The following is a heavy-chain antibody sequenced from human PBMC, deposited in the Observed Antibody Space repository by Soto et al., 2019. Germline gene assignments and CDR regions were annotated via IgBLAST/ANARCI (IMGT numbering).Heavy chain of an antibody. J-gene: IGHJ4*02. D-gene: IGHD6-19*01. CDR1: GFTFSSYA. CDR3: ASDTWSSRWHY. CDR2: ISYDGSNK. Sequence: QVQLVESGGGVVQPGRSLRLSCAASGFTFSSYAMHWVRQAPGKGLEWVAVISYDGSNKYYADSVKGRFTISRDNSKNTLQLQMNSLRADDTAVYYCASDTWSSRWHYWGQGTLVTVSS. V-gene: IGHV3-30-3*01.